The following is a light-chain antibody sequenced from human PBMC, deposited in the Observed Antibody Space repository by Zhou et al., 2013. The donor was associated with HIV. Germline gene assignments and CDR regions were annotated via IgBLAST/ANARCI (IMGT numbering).Light chain of an antibody. CDR2: EVS. V-gene: IGLV2-8*01. J-gene: IGLJ2*01. Sequence: QSALTQPPSASGTPGQSVTISCTGTSSDVGGYNYAAWYQQHPGKAPKIMIYEVSKRPSGVPDRFSGSKSGNTASLTISGLQAEDEADYYCSSFKRTTWKVFGGGTRLTVL. CDR1: SSDVGGYNY. CDR3: SSFKRTTWKV.